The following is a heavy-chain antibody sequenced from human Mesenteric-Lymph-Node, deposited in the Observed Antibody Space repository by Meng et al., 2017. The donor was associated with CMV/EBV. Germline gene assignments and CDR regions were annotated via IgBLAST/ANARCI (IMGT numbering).Heavy chain of an antibody. Sequence: GGSVSSGSYYWSWIRQPPGKGLEWIGYIYYSGSTNYNPSLKSRVTISVDTSKNQFSLKLSSVTAADTAVYYCASSGQQLVRYNSFDPWGQGTLVTVSS. J-gene: IGHJ5*02. V-gene: IGHV4-61*01. D-gene: IGHD6-13*01. CDR2: IYYSGST. CDR1: GGSVSSGSYY. CDR3: ASSGQQLVRYNSFDP.